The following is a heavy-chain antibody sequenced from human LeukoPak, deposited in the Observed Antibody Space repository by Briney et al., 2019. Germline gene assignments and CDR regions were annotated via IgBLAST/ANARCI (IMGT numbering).Heavy chain of an antibody. CDR1: GCTFTNYG. D-gene: IGHD5-24*01. J-gene: IGHJ4*02. CDR3: ARDRGNGYNYYGY. V-gene: IGHV1-18*01. CDR2: ISAYNGNT. Sequence: GSAVTVSYMACGCTFTNYGISWVRQAPGQGRDGMGWISAYNGNTNYAQKLEGRVTMTTDTSTSTAYMELRSLRSDDTAVYYCARDRGNGYNYYGYWGQGTLVTVSS.